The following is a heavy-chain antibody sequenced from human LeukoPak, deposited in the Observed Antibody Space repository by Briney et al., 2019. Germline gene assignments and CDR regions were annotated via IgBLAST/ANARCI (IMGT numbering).Heavy chain of an antibody. CDR3: ARDYDYVWGSLTP. V-gene: IGHV1-46*01. CDR2: INPSGGST. J-gene: IGHJ5*02. D-gene: IGHD3-16*01. CDR1: GYTISSYY. Sequence: ASVKVSCKASGYTISSYYMHWVRQAPGQGLEWMGIINPSGGSTSYAQKFQGRVTMTRDMSTSTVYMELSSLRSEDTAVYYCARDYDYVWGSLTPWGQGTLVTVSS.